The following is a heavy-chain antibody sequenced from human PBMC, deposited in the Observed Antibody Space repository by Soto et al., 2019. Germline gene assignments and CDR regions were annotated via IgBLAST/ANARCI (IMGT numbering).Heavy chain of an antibody. J-gene: IGHJ4*02. V-gene: IGHV4-39*01. CDR1: GCSMSSSSYY. D-gene: IGHD2-15*01. CDR3: ARQGYCSGGSCARVDY. CDR2: IYYSGST. Sequence: TSETLSLTCTVSGCSMSSSSYYWGWIRQPPGKGLEWIGSIYYSGSTYYNPSLKSRVTISVDTSKNQFSLTLSSVTAADTAVYHCARQGYCSGGSCARVDYWGQGTLVTVSS.